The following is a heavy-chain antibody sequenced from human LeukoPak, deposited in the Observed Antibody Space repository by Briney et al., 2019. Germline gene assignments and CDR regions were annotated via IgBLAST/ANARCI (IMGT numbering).Heavy chain of an antibody. J-gene: IGHJ4*02. CDR3: ARGSMTTVTRLDY. CDR1: GGSFSGYY. Sequence: SETLSLTCAVYGGSFSGYYWSWIRQPPGKGLEWIGEINHSGSTNYNPSLKSRVTISVDTSKNQFSLKLSSVTAADTAVYCCARGSMTTVTRLDYWGQGTLVTVSS. V-gene: IGHV4-34*01. D-gene: IGHD4-17*01. CDR2: INHSGST.